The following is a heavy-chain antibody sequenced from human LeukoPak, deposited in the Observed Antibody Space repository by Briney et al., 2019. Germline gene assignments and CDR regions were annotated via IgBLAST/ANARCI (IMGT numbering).Heavy chain of an antibody. CDR1: GFTFDDYA. V-gene: IGHV3-9*01. J-gene: IGHJ4*02. CDR2: ISWNSGSI. D-gene: IGHD1-26*01. CDR3: AKDRYSGSSDGLDY. Sequence: PGGSLRLSCAASGFTFDDYAVHWVRQAPGKGLECVSGISWNSGSIGYADSVKGRFTISRDNAKNSLYLQMNSLRAEDTALYYCAKDRYSGSSDGLDYWGQGTLVTVSS.